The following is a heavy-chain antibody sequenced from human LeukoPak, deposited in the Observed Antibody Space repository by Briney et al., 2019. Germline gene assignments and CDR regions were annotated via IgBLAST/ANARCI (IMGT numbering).Heavy chain of an antibody. Sequence: EASETLSLTCAAYGGSLSGYSWTWIRQPPGKGLEWIGEIDHSGSTNYNASLTSRVIISADTSQDQFSLKLTSVTVADTAVYYCARVYVTVVRGKWFDPWGQGTLVTVSS. CDR2: IDHSGST. CDR3: ARVYVTVVRGKWFDP. D-gene: IGHD3-10*01. CDR1: GGSLSGYS. J-gene: IGHJ5*02. V-gene: IGHV4-34*01.